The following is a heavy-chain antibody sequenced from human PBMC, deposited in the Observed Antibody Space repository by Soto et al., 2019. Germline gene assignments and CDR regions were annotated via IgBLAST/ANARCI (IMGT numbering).Heavy chain of an antibody. CDR2: IYYSGST. V-gene: IGHV4-39*01. Sequence: SETLSLTCTVSGGSISSSSYYWGWIRQPPGKGLEWIGSIYYSGSTYYNPSLKSRVTISVDTSKNQFSLKLSSVTAADTAVYYCASSSSHYTGFDYWGQGTLVTVSS. J-gene: IGHJ4*02. CDR1: GGSISSSSYY. CDR3: ASSSSHYTGFDY. D-gene: IGHD6-6*01.